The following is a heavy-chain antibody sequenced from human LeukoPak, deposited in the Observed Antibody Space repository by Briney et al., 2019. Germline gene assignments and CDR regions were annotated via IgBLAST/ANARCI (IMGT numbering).Heavy chain of an antibody. V-gene: IGHV3-53*01. D-gene: IGHD6-19*01. CDR3: ARDPPHSIAVAGRGFDY. J-gene: IGHJ4*02. Sequence: PGGSLRLPCAASGFTVSSNFMSWVRQAPGKGLEWVSVTYTGGATYYADSVKGRFTISRDNSKNTLYLQMNGLRVEDTAIYYCARDPPHSIAVAGRGFDYWGQGTLVTVSS. CDR2: TYTGGAT. CDR1: GFTVSSNF.